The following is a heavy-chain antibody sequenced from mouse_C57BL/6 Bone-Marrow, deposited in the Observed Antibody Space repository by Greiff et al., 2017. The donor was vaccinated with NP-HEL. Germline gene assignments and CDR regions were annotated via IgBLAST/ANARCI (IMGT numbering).Heavy chain of an antibody. V-gene: IGHV1-59*01. CDR2: IDPSDSYT. CDR3: ARGDYYGSSYY. J-gene: IGHJ2*01. D-gene: IGHD1-1*01. CDR1: GYTFTSYW. Sequence: VQLQQPGAGLVRPGTSVKLSCTASGYTFTSYWMHWVKQRPGQGLEWIGVIDPSDSYTNYNQKFKGKATLTVDTSSSTAYMQLSSLTSEDSAVYYCARGDYYGSSYYWGQGTTLTVSS.